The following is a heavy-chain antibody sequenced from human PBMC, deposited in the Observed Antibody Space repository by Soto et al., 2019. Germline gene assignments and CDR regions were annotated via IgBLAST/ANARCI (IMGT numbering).Heavy chain of an antibody. CDR3: ARGEAYSNYPAR. J-gene: IGHJ4*02. V-gene: IGHV4-34*02. D-gene: IGHD4-4*01. CDR1: GGSFSGYY. Sequence: QVQLQQWGARLLKPAETLSLTCTFSGGSFSGYYWNWIRQSPGKGLEWVGETHHSGSTNYNPSLNGRATISLDMSKNQFSLKLSSVTAADTAIYYCARGEAYSNYPARWGQGSLVTVSS. CDR2: THHSGST.